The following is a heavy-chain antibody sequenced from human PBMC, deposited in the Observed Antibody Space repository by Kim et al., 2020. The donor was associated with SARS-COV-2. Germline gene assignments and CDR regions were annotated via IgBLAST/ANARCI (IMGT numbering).Heavy chain of an antibody. D-gene: IGHD6-6*01. CDR3: AKDPHSSSPTEYFQH. V-gene: IGHV3-23*01. J-gene: IGHJ1*01. Sequence: DAVKGRFTIARDNSKNTLYLQMNSLRAEDTAVYYCAKDPHSSSPTEYFQHWGQGTLVTVSS.